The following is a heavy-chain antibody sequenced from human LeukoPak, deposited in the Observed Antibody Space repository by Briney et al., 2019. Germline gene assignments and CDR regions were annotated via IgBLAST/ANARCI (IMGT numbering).Heavy chain of an antibody. CDR2: ISHDGSNE. J-gene: IGHJ6*04. CDR1: GFTFSSYV. CDR3: AELGITMIGGV. Sequence: GGSLRLSCAASGFTFSSYVMHWVRQAPGKGLEWVAIISHDGSNEYYADSVKGRFTISRDNSKNTLYLQMNSLRAADTAVYYCAELGITMIGGVWGKGTTVTISS. D-gene: IGHD3-10*02. V-gene: IGHV3-30*04.